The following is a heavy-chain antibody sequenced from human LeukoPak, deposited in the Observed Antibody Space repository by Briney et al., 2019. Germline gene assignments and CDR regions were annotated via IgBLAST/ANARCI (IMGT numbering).Heavy chain of an antibody. CDR1: GFTFSSYA. V-gene: IGHV3-30-3*01. CDR2: ISYDGSNK. CDR3: ARVGERDSGYDLLHYGMDV. D-gene: IGHD5-12*01. Sequence: PGGSLRLSCAASGFTFSSYAMHWVRQAPGKGLEWVAVISYDGSNKYYADSVKGRFTISRDNSKNTLYLQMNSLRAEDTAVYYCARVGERDSGYDLLHYGMDVWGQGTTVTVSS. J-gene: IGHJ6*02.